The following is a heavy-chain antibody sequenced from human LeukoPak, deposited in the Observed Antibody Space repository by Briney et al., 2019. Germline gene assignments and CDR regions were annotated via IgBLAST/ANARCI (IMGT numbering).Heavy chain of an antibody. CDR1: GGSFSGYY. D-gene: IGHD1-26*01. Sequence: PSETLSLTCAVSGGSFSGYYWSWIRQPPGKGLEWIGEINHSGSTNYNPSLKSRVTLSVDTSKKQFSLKVSSVTAADTAVYYCARAPGSYPDYWGQGTLITVSS. V-gene: IGHV4-34*01. CDR3: ARAPGSYPDY. J-gene: IGHJ4*02. CDR2: INHSGST.